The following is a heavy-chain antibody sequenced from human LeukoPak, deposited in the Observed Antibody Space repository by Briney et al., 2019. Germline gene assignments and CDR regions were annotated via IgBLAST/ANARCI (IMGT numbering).Heavy chain of an antibody. J-gene: IGHJ4*02. Sequence: GGSLRLSCAASGITFSNAWMTWVRQAPGKGLEWVSAISGSGYSTYYADSVKGRFTISRDNSKNTLYLQMNSLRAEDTAVYYCAKEAGYSGYDYPDYWGQGTLVTVSS. V-gene: IGHV3-23*01. CDR3: AKEAGYSGYDYPDY. CDR1: GITFSNAW. D-gene: IGHD5-12*01. CDR2: ISGSGYST.